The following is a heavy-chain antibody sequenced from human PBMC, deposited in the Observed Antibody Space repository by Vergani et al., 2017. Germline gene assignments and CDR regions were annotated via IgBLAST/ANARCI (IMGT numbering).Heavy chain of an antibody. Sequence: QVQLQQSGPGLVKPSQTLSLTCAISGDSVSSNSAAWNWIRQSPSRGLEWPGRSYYRSKWYNDSAVTVKSRITINPDTSKNQFSLQLNSVTPEDTAVYYCARGDRYCSSTSCYTGSLDYWGQGSLVTVSS. V-gene: IGHV6-1*01. CDR1: GDSVSSNSAA. CDR3: ARGDRYCSSTSCYTGSLDY. D-gene: IGHD2-2*02. J-gene: IGHJ4*02. CDR2: SYYRSKWYN.